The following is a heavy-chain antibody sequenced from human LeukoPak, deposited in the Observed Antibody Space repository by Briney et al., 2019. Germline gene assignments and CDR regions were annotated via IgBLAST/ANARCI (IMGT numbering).Heavy chain of an antibody. CDR1: GFTFSTYA. CDR2: ISGSGGST. CDR3: AKSLGYCSSTSCRVNWFDP. Sequence: PGGSLRLSCAASGFTFSTYAMSWVCQAPGKGLEWVSAISGSGGSTYFADSVKGRFTISRDNSKKTLYLQMSSLRAEDTAVYYCAKSLGYCSSTSCRVNWFDPWGQGTLVTVSS. D-gene: IGHD2-2*01. V-gene: IGHV3-23*01. J-gene: IGHJ5*02.